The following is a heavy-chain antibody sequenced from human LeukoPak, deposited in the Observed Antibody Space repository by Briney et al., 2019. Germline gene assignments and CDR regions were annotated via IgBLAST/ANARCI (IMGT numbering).Heavy chain of an antibody. CDR3: AKNDGNLPYYYYHMDV. D-gene: IGHD4-23*01. CDR1: GFTFRSDA. Sequence: PGGSLRLSCAASGFTFRSDAMSWGRQAPGKGLEMVSTLRGSGGRTYYADSVKGRFTISRANSKKTLYLQMNSLRAEDTAVYYCAKNDGNLPYYYYHMDVWGKGTTVTVSS. J-gene: IGHJ6*03. V-gene: IGHV3-23*01. CDR2: LRGSGGRT.